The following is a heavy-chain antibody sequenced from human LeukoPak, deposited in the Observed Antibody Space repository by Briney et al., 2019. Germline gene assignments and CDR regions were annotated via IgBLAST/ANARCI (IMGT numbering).Heavy chain of an antibody. Sequence: GGSLRLSCAASGFTFSSYWMHWVRHAPGKGLVWVSRINSDGSSTSYADSVKGRFTISRDNAKNTLYLQMSSLRADDTAVYYCAKGRSSGWSPETWGQGTLVAVSS. CDR3: AKGRSSGWSPET. J-gene: IGHJ5*02. CDR2: INSDGSST. CDR1: GFTFSSYW. D-gene: IGHD6-19*01. V-gene: IGHV3-74*01.